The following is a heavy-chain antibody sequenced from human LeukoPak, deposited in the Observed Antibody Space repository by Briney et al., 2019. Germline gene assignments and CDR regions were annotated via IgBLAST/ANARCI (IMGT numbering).Heavy chain of an antibody. D-gene: IGHD3-16*02. V-gene: IGHV3-21*01. CDR3: ARDLTFGGVIVRGHYFDY. J-gene: IGHJ4*02. CDR1: GFTFSSYA. CDR2: ISSTSSYI. Sequence: PGGSLRLSCAASGFTFSSYAMHWVRQAPGKGLEWVSSISSTSSYIYYADSVKGRFTISRDNAKNSLYLQMNSLRAEDTAVYYCARDLTFGGVIVRGHYFDYWGQGTLVTVSS.